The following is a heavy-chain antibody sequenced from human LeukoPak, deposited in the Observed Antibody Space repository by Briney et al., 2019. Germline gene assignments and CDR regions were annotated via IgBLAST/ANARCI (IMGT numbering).Heavy chain of an antibody. CDR3: ARSPYYYDSSGYLLFDD. CDR1: GYIFTSYY. V-gene: IGHV1-46*01. J-gene: IGHJ4*02. Sequence: ASVKVSCKASGYIFTSYYMHWVRQAPGQGLEWMGIIDPSGGSTSYAQKFQGRVTMTRDTSTSSVYMELSSLRSEDTAVYYCARSPYYYDSSGYLLFDDWGQGTLVTVSS. D-gene: IGHD3-22*01. CDR2: IDPSGGST.